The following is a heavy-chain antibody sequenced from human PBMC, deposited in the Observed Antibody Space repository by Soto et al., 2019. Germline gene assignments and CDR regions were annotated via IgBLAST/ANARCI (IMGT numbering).Heavy chain of an antibody. Sequence: GGSLRVACGAGGVTCDHWAMHWFRQAPGKGLEWVSGISWNRGSIGYADSVKGRFTISRDNAKNSLYLQMNSLRAGDTALYYCAKAPASGQKRHNASDISGQRTLATVS. V-gene: IGHV3-9*01. J-gene: IGHJ3*02. CDR1: GVTCDHWA. CDR3: AKAPASGQKRHNASDI. D-gene: IGHD3-3*01. CDR2: ISWNRGSI.